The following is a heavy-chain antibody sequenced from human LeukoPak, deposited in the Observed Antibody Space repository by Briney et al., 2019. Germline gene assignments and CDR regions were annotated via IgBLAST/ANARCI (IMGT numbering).Heavy chain of an antibody. J-gene: IGHJ3*02. CDR1: GGTFSSYA. CDR3: ARAGAHDAFDI. CDR2: IIPIFGTA. Sequence: GASVKASCKASGGTFSSYAISWVRQAPGQGLEWMGGIIPIFGTANYAQKFQGRVTITADKSTSTAYMELSSLRSEDTAVYYCARAGAHDAFDIWGQGTMVTVSS. V-gene: IGHV1-69*06. D-gene: IGHD3-10*01.